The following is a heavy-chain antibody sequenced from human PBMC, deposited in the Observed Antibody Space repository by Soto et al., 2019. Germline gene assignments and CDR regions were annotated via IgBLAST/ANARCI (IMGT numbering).Heavy chain of an antibody. Sequence: SETLSLTCTVSGGSISSGGYYWSWIRQHPEKGLEWIGYIYYNGSTYYNPSLKSRVTISVDTSRNQFSLKLSSVTAADTAVYYCARDRHNWNLVASDIWGQGTMVTVSS. CDR2: IYYNGST. CDR3: ARDRHNWNLVASDI. J-gene: IGHJ3*02. CDR1: GGSISSGGYY. D-gene: IGHD1-20*01. V-gene: IGHV4-31*03.